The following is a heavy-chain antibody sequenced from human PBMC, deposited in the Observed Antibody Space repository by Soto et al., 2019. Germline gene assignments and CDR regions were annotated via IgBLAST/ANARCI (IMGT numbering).Heavy chain of an antibody. CDR3: ARCRGSGYYTGFDY. V-gene: IGHV3-7*03. D-gene: IGHD3-3*01. J-gene: IGHJ4*02. Sequence: GGSLRLSCAASGFTFSSYWMSWVRQAPGKGLEWVANIKQDGSEKYYVDSVKGRFTISRGNAKNSLYLQMNSLRAEDTAVYYCARCRGSGYYTGFDYWGQGTLVTVSS. CDR1: GFTFSSYW. CDR2: IKQDGSEK.